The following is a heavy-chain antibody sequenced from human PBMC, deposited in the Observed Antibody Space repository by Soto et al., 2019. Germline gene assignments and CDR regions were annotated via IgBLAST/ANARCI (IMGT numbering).Heavy chain of an antibody. CDR2: MNPNSGNT. Sequence: QVQLVQSGAEVKKPGASVKVSCKASGYTFTSYDINWVRQATGQGLEWMGWMNPNSGNTGYAQKFQGRVTMTRNTSISTAYMELSSLRSEDTAVYYCARGRYCSGGSCYSRYYYYGMDAWGQGTTVTVSS. CDR1: GYTFTSYD. V-gene: IGHV1-8*01. J-gene: IGHJ6*02. CDR3: ARGRYCSGGSCYSRYYYYGMDA. D-gene: IGHD2-15*01.